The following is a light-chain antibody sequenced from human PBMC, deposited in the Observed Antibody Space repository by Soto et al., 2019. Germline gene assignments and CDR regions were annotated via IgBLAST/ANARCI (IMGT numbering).Light chain of an antibody. Sequence: DIVMTQSPLSLPVTPGEPASISCRSSQSLLHSNGYNYLDWYLQKPGQSPQLLIYLGSNRASGVPDRFSGSGSGTDFTLQISRVEAEDVGVYFCMQARQPPTAWTFGQGTKVEIK. J-gene: IGKJ1*01. CDR3: MQARQPPTAWT. V-gene: IGKV2-28*01. CDR1: QSLLHSNGYNY. CDR2: LGS.